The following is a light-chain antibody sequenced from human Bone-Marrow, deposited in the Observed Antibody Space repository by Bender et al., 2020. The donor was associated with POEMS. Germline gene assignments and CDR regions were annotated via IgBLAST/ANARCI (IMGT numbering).Light chain of an antibody. CDR3: CSYVGGSSLM. CDR2: DVT. Sequence: QSVLAQSASVSASPGQSITISCTGTSSDVGTYNLVSWYQQVPGKAPKLMIYDVTKRPSGVSSRFSGSKSGNTASLTISGVQPEDEGDYYCCSYVGGSSLMFGGGTKVTVL. J-gene: IGLJ3*02. V-gene: IGLV2-23*02. CDR1: SSDVGTYNL.